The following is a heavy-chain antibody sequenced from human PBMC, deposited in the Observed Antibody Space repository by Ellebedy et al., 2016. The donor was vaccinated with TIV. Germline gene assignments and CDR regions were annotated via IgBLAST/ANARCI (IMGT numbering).Heavy chain of an antibody. CDR3: ARGYNTMVRKVTKYNWFDP. V-gene: IGHV6-1*01. D-gene: IGHD3-10*01. CDR2: TYYRSKWYN. J-gene: IGHJ5*02. Sequence: SQTLSLTCXISGDSVSSNSAAWNWIRQSPSRGLEWLGRTYYRSKWYNDYAESVKSRITINPDTSKNQFSLKLSSVTAADTAVYYCARGYNTMVRKVTKYNWFDPWGQGTLVTVSS. CDR1: GDSVSSNSAA.